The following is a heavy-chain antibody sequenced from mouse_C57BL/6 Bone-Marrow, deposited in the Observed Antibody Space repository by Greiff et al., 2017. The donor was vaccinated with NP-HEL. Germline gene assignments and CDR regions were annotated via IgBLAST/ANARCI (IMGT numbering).Heavy chain of an antibody. CDR3: AKNSYDYDGYYYAMDY. V-gene: IGHV2-5*01. J-gene: IGHJ4*01. CDR2: IWRGGST. Sequence: VQLQQSGPGLVQPSQRLSITCTVSGFSLTSYGVHWVRQSPGKGLEWLGVIWRGGSTDYNAAFMSRLSITKDNSKSQVFFKMNSLQADDTAIYYCAKNSYDYDGYYYAMDYWGQGTSVTVSS. D-gene: IGHD2-4*01. CDR1: GFSLTSYG.